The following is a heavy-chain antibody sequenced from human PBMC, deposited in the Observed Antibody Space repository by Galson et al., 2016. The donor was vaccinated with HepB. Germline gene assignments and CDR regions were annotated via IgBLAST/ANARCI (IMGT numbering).Heavy chain of an antibody. Sequence: SVKVSCKASGYSFTTYYMRWVRQAPGQGLEWIGLINPAGGSIRYAQKFEGRVSMTRDTSTTTVYMELSSLRSEDTAVYYCAKEGEVCGGDCYPDYWGQGTLVTVSS. CDR2: INPAGGSI. V-gene: IGHV1-46*01. CDR1: GYSFTTYY. J-gene: IGHJ4*02. D-gene: IGHD2-21*02. CDR3: AKEGEVCGGDCYPDY.